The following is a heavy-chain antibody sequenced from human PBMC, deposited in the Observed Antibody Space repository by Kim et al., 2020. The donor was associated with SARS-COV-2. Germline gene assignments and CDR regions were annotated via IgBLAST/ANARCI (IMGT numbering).Heavy chain of an antibody. Sequence: SETLSLTCTVSGGSVSSDHYYWSWIRQPPGKGLEWIGYIYYTGRSNSNPSLKSRLSISIDTSKNQFSLKLTSVTSADAAVYYCARSLADIVASSYYFDYWGQGTLVTVSS. D-gene: IGHD5-12*01. CDR2: IYYTGRS. CDR3: ARSLADIVASSYYFDY. V-gene: IGHV4-61*01. CDR1: GGSVSSDHYY. J-gene: IGHJ4*02.